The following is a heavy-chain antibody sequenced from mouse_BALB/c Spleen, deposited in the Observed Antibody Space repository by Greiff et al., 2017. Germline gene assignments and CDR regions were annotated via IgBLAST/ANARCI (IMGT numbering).Heavy chain of an antibody. CDR2: IDPETGGT. CDR3: ASIYYDYDDEFYYAMDY. D-gene: IGHD2-4*01. V-gene: IGHV1-15*01. CDR1: GYTFTDYE. J-gene: IGHJ4*01. Sequence: VQLQQSGAELVRPGASVTLSCKASGYTFTDYEMHWVKQTPVHGLEWIGAIDPETGGTAYNQKFKGKATLTADKSSSTAYMELRSLTSEDSAVYYCASIYYDYDDEFYYAMDYWGQGTSVTVSA.